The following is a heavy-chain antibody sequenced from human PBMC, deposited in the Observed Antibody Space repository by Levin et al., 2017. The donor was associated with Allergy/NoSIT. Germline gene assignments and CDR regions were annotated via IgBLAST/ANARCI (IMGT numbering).Heavy chain of an antibody. J-gene: IGHJ6*02. CDR1: GDSVSRNSAA. V-gene: IGHV6-1*01. CDR2: TFHKSGYVS. CDR3: ARGRLSYYAMDV. Sequence: SQTLSLTCDISGDSVSRNSAAWNWIRQSPSRGVEWLGRTFHKSGYVSEYADSVKSRITISADTSKNQFSLHLNSVTPEDTAVYYCARGRLSYYAMDVWGQGTTVTVSS.